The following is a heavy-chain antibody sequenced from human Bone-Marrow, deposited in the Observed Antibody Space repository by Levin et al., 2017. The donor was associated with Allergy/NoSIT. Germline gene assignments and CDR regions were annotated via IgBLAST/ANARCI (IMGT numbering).Heavy chain of an antibody. J-gene: IGHJ6*02. V-gene: IGHV3-30*18. D-gene: IGHD2-2*01. CDR3: AKDGGIVVVACGMDV. CDR2: ISYDGSNK. Sequence: GGSLRLSCAASGFTFSSYGMHWVRQAPGKGLEWVAVISYDGSNKYYADSVKGRFTISRDNSKNTLYLQMNSLRAEDTAVYYCAKDGGIVVVACGMDVWGQGTTVTVSS. CDR1: GFTFSSYG.